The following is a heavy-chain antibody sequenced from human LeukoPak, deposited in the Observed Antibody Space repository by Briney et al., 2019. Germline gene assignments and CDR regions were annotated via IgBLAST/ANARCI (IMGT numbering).Heavy chain of an antibody. V-gene: IGHV1-8*01. Sequence: GASVKVSCKASGYTFTSYDINWVRQATGQGLEWMGWMNPNSGNTGYAQKFQGRVTMTRNTSISTAYMELSSLRSEDTAVYYCARVDGSGSHLGDYYYGMDVWGQGTTVTVSS. CDR2: MNPNSGNT. J-gene: IGHJ6*02. CDR3: ARVDGSGSHLGDYYYGMDV. D-gene: IGHD3-10*01. CDR1: GYTFTSYD.